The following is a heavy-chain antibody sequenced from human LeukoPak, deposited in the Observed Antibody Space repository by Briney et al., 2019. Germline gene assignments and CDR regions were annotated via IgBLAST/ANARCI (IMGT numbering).Heavy chain of an antibody. CDR2: INHSGST. CDR3: ARGARRGYSYGPRDY. Sequence: PSETLSLTCAVYGGSFSGYYWSWIRQPSGKGLEWIGEINHSGSTNYNPSLKSRVTISVDTSKNQFSLKLSSVTAADTAVYYCARGARRGYSYGPRDYWGQGTLVTVSS. J-gene: IGHJ4*02. V-gene: IGHV4-34*01. D-gene: IGHD5-18*01. CDR1: GGSFSGYY.